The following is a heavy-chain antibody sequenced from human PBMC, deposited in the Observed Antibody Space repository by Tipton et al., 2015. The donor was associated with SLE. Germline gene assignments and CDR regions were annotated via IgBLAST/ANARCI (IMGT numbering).Heavy chain of an antibody. CDR3: ARGPGPIAPGRAFDI. CDR2: INHSGST. J-gene: IGHJ3*02. V-gene: IGHV4-31*03. D-gene: IGHD6-13*01. Sequence: TLSLTCTVSGGSISSGGYYWSWIRQHPGKGLEWIGEINHSGSTNYNPSLKSRVTISVDTSKNQFSLKLSSVTAADTAVYYCARGPGPIAPGRAFDIWGQGTMVTVSS. CDR1: GGSISSGGYY.